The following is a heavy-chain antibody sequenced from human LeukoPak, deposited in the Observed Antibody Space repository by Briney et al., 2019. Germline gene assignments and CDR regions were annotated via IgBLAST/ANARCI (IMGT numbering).Heavy chain of an antibody. CDR3: ARVSTSWYQDWYFDL. V-gene: IGHV4-4*07. D-gene: IGHD6-13*01. Sequence: SETLSLTCTVSGGSISSYYWSWIRQPAGKGLEWIGRIYISESTNYNPSLRSRVIMSVDTSKNQFSLKLSSVTAADTAVYYCARVSTSWYQDWYFDLWGRGTLVTVSS. J-gene: IGHJ2*01. CDR2: IYISEST. CDR1: GGSISSYY.